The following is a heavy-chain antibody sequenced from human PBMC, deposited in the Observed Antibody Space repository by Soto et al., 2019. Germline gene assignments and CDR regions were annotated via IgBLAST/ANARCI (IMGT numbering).Heavy chain of an antibody. J-gene: IGHJ4*02. CDR2: LTWNGEVL. Sequence: SCVASGFTFDDSAIHWVRQTQGKGLEWVSGLTWNGEVLGYADSVKGRFTISRDNAKNSLYLEMNSLRPEDTALYYCVKDSESSGYLTHLDYWGQGTLVTVSS. CDR3: VKDSESSGYLTHLDY. CDR1: GFTFDDSA. V-gene: IGHV3-9*01. D-gene: IGHD3-22*01.